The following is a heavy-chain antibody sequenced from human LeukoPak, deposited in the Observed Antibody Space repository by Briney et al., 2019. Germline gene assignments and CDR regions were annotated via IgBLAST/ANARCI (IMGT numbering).Heavy chain of an antibody. V-gene: IGHV3-23*01. Sequence: GGSLRLSCAASGFTFSSYGMSWVRQAPGKGLEWVSAISNSGGSTPYADSVKGRFTISRDNSKNTLYLQMDSLRGEDTAVYYCARGPWSAAGYNGMDVWGQGTTVTVSS. J-gene: IGHJ6*02. CDR3: ARGPWSAAGYNGMDV. D-gene: IGHD6-13*01. CDR2: ISNSGGST. CDR1: GFTFSSYG.